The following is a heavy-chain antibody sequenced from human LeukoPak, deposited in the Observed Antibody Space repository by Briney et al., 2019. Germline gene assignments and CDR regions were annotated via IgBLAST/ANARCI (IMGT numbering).Heavy chain of an antibody. Sequence: PGGSLRLSCAASGFTFSSYWMSWVRQAPGKGLEWVANIKQDGSEKYYVDSVKGRFTISRDNAKNSLYLQMNSLRAEDTAVYYCARVGCSSTSCYLFDYWGQGTLVTVSS. D-gene: IGHD2-2*01. CDR1: GFTFSSYW. CDR2: IKQDGSEK. CDR3: ARVGCSSTSCYLFDY. J-gene: IGHJ4*02. V-gene: IGHV3-7*01.